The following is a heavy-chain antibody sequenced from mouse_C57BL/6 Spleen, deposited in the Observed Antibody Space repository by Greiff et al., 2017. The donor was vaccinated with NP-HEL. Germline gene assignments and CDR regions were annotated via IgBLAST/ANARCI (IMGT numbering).Heavy chain of an antibody. CDR3: ANYGSSPYAMDY. D-gene: IGHD1-1*01. CDR2: IHPNSGST. V-gene: IGHV1-64*01. J-gene: IGHJ4*01. Sequence: QVQLQQPGAELVKPGASVKLSCKASGYTFTSYWMHWVKQRPGQGLEWIGMIHPNSGSTNYNEKFKSKATLTVDKSSSTAYMQLSSLTSEDSAVYYCANYGSSPYAMDYWGQGTSVTVSS. CDR1: GYTFTSYW.